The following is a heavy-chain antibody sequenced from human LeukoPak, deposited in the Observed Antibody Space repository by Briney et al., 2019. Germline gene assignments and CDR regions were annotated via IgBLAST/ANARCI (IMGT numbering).Heavy chain of an antibody. Sequence: GGSLRLSCAASGFTFSSYWMSWVRQAPGKGLEWVANIKQDGSEKYYVDSVKGRFTISRDNAKNSLYLQMNSLRAEDTAVYYCARGIYGGLPGFDYWGQGTLVTVSS. CDR1: GFTFSSYW. CDR2: IKQDGSEK. D-gene: IGHD4-23*01. CDR3: ARGIYGGLPGFDY. J-gene: IGHJ4*02. V-gene: IGHV3-7*01.